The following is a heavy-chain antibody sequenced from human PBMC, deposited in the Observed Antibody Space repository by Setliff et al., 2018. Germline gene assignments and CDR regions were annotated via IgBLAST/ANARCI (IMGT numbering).Heavy chain of an antibody. CDR1: GFSFSNYG. Sequence: GSLRLSCVVSGFSFSNYGMTWVRQAPGKGLEWISYISTSSGTRYYADSVKGRFTISRDNANQSLYLQMNSLRADDTAVYYCARADYIRYFYMDAWGKGTTVTVSS. D-gene: IGHD4-4*01. V-gene: IGHV3-48*01. CDR3: ARADYIRYFYMDA. J-gene: IGHJ6*03. CDR2: ISTSSGTR.